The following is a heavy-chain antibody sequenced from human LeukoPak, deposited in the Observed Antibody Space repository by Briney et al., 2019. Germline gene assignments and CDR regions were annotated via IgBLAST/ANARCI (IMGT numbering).Heavy chain of an antibody. CDR3: TTGVMITFGGVIVFDY. J-gene: IGHJ4*02. V-gene: IGHV3-15*01. CDR2: IKSKTDGGTT. CDR1: GFTFSNAW. D-gene: IGHD3-16*02. Sequence: PGGSLRLSCAASGFTFSNAWMSWVRQAPGKGLEWVGRIKSKTDGGTTDYAAPVKGRFTISRDDSKNALYLQMNSLKTEDTAVYYCTTGVMITFGGVIVFDYWGQGTLVTVSS.